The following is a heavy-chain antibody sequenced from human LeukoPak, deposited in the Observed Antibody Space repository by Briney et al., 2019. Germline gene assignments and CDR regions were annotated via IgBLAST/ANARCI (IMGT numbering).Heavy chain of an antibody. CDR3: ARAYCGGDCYPPQYYFDY. Sequence: PSQTLSLTCAVSGGSISNGGYSWSWIRQPPGKGLEWIGYIYHSGSTYYNPSLKSRVTISVDRSKNQFSLKLSSVTAADTAVYYCARAYCGGDCYPPQYYFDYWGQGTLVTVSS. V-gene: IGHV4-30-2*01. D-gene: IGHD2-21*02. CDR2: IYHSGST. CDR1: GGSISNGGYS. J-gene: IGHJ4*02.